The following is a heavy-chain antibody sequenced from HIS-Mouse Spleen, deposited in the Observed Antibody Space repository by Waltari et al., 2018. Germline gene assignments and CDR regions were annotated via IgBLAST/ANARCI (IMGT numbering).Heavy chain of an antibody. CDR3: AREIPYSSSWYDWYFDL. D-gene: IGHD6-13*01. CDR2: IYYSGST. CDR1: GCSISSSSYD. J-gene: IGHJ2*01. V-gene: IGHV4-39*07. Sequence: QLQLQESGPGLVKPSETLSLTCPVSGCSISSSSYDWGWIRQPPGKGLEWIGSIYYSGSTYYNPSLKSRVTISVDTSKNQFSLKLSSVTAADTAVYYCAREIPYSSSWYDWYFDLWGRGTLVTVSS.